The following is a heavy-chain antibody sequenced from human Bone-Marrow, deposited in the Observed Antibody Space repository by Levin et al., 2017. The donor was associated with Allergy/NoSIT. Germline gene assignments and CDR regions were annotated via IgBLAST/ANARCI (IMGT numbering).Heavy chain of an antibody. J-gene: IGHJ5*02. CDR1: GGSVSTDSYF. D-gene: IGHD6-13*01. CDR2: VLHSGGT. Sequence: SETLSLTCTVSGGSVSTDSYFWTWIRQPPGVGLEWIGYVLHSGGTNYNPSLKSRVTISVATSKNQFSLNLNSVTAADTAVYFCARAVRGGQLGDWFDPWGQGILVTVSS. CDR3: ARAVRGGQLGDWFDP. V-gene: IGHV4-61*01.